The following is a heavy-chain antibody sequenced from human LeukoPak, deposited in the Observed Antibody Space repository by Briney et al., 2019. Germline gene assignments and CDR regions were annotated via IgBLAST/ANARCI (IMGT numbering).Heavy chain of an antibody. CDR2: IYYSGST. CDR1: GGSISSSSYY. D-gene: IGHD3-22*01. CDR3: ARRFYYDSSGYYPGDYYGMDA. V-gene: IGHV4-39*01. J-gene: IGHJ6*02. Sequence: SETLSLTCTVSGGSISSSSYYWGWIRQPPGKGLEWIGSIYYSGSTYYNPSLKSRVTISVDTSKNQFSLKLSSVTAADTAVYYCARRFYYDSSGYYPGDYYGMDAWGQGTTVTVSS.